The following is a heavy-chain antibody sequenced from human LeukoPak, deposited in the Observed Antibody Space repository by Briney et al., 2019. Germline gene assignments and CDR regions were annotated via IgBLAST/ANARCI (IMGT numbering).Heavy chain of an antibody. J-gene: IGHJ4*02. CDR3: AKEPYSGSQLLDY. D-gene: IGHD1-26*01. CDR2: ISTSGGST. CDR1: GFTFSSHA. V-gene: IGHV3-23*01. Sequence: GGSLRLSCAASGFTFSSHAMSWVRQAPGKGLEWVSAISTSGGSTYYADSVRGRFTISRDNSKNTLYLQMNSLRAEDTAVYYCAKEPYSGSQLLDYWGQGTLVTVSS.